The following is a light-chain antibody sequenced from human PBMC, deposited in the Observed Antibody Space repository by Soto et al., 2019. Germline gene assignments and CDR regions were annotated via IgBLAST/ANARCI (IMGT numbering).Light chain of an antibody. CDR2: EVS. J-gene: IGLJ1*01. CDR3: SSSTLTSYV. CDR1: SSDVDFYNF. Sequence: QSALTQPASVPGSPGQSITISCTGTSSDVDFYNFVSWYQQHPGKAPKLIIYEVSNRSSGVSSRFSGSKSGNTASLTISGLRAEDEADYYCSSSTLTSYVFGTGTKV. V-gene: IGLV2-14*01.